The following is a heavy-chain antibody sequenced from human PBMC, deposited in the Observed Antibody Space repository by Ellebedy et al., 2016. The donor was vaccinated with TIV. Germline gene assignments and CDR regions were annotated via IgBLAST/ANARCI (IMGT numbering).Heavy chain of an antibody. CDR3: AKVGSSWDFDY. D-gene: IGHD6-6*01. CDR1: GFTFSSDA. J-gene: IGHJ4*02. CDR2: ISYDGSNK. Sequence: GGSLRLSCAASGFTFSSDAMHWVRQAPGKGLEWVAVISYDGSNKYYADSVKGRFTISRDNSKNTLYLQMNSLRAEDTAVYYCAKVGSSWDFDYWGQGTLVTVSS. V-gene: IGHV3-30*04.